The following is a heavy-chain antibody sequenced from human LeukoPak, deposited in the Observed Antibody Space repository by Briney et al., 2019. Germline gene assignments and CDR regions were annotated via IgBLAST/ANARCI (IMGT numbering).Heavy chain of an antibody. Sequence: PGGSLRLSCAASGFTFSNYWMHWVRQAPGKGLVWVSRIKGDGGSPTYADSVKGRFTISRDNSKNTLYLQMNNLRVEDTAVYYCARYHTALNYWGQGTLVTASS. J-gene: IGHJ4*02. CDR1: GFTFSNYW. CDR3: ARYHTALNY. D-gene: IGHD5-18*01. V-gene: IGHV3-74*01. CDR2: IKGDGGSP.